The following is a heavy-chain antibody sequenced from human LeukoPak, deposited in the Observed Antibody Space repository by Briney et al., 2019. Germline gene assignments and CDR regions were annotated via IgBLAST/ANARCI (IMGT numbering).Heavy chain of an antibody. J-gene: IGHJ4*02. CDR1: GFTFSNYE. CDR2: ISSSGNTI. CDR3: ARGVSYYFDY. V-gene: IGHV3-48*03. D-gene: IGHD2/OR15-2a*01. Sequence: GGSLRLSCAASGFTFSNYEMNWVRQAPGKGLEWVSYISSSGNTIYYADSVKGRFTISRDSAKNSLYLQMNSLRAEDTAVYYCARGVSYYFDYWGQGTLVTVSS.